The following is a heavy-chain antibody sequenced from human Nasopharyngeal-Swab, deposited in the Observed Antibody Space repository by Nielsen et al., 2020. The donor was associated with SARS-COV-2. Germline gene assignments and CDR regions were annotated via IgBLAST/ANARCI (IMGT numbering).Heavy chain of an antibody. CDR2: ISWDATSI. Sequence: PGKGLEWVSLISWDATSIYYAGSVKGRFTISRDNSKNSLYLQMSSLSAEDTALYYCARDRSVTSGGYFDYWGQGTLVTV. CDR3: ARDRSVTSGGYFDY. D-gene: IGHD3-10*01. V-gene: IGHV3-43*01. J-gene: IGHJ4*02.